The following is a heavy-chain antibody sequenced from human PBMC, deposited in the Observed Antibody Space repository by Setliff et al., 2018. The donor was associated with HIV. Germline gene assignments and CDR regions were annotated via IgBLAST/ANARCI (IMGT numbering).Heavy chain of an antibody. Sequence: KPSETLSLTCTVSGGSISGYYWSWIRQPPGKGLEWIGYIFYSGSTNYNPSLKSRVTISVDTSKNQFSLKVRSVTAADTAIYYCARATGPTFYFDSWGQGTLVTVSS. J-gene: IGHJ4*02. V-gene: IGHV4-59*01. CDR1: GGSISGYY. CDR2: IFYSGST. CDR3: ARATGPTFYFDS.